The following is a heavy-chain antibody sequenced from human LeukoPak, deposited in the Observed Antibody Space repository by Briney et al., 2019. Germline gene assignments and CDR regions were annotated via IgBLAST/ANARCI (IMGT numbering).Heavy chain of an antibody. D-gene: IGHD5-18*01. J-gene: IGHJ4*02. CDR3: ARDAGYGYDRFDY. CDR1: GFTFSSYA. Sequence: GGSLRLSCAASGFTFSSYAMSWVRQAPGKGLEWVANIKEDGSDKNYVESMKGRYTISRDNAQNSLYLQMNRLGVEDTAVYYCARDAGYGYDRFDYWGQGTQVTVSS. CDR2: IKEDGSDK. V-gene: IGHV3-7*01.